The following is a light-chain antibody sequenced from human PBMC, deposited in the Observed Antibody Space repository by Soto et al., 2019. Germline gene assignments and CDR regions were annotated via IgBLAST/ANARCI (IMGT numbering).Light chain of an antibody. J-gene: IGLJ1*01. V-gene: IGLV2-14*03. Sequence: QPVLTQPASVSGSPGQSITISCTGTSSDVGGYNYVSWYQQHPGKAPKLMLYDVSNRPSGVSNRFSGSKSGNSASLTISGLQAEDEADYYCSSYASSSTYVFGTGTKLTVL. CDR3: SSYASSSTYV. CDR1: SSDVGGYNY. CDR2: DVS.